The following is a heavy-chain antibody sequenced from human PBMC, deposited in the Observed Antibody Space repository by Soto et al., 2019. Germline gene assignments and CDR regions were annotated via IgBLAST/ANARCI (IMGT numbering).Heavy chain of an antibody. V-gene: IGHV3-13*01. D-gene: IGHD6-25*01. Sequence: EVQLVESGGGLVQPGESLRLSCAASGFTFSSYDMHWVRQATGKGLEWVSAIGTAGDTYYPGSVKGRFTISRENAKNSLYLQMNCLRAEDTAVYYCARVAAVSDAFDIWGQGKRVTVSS. CDR3: ARVAAVSDAFDI. CDR1: GFTFSSYD. CDR2: IGTAGDT. J-gene: IGHJ3*02.